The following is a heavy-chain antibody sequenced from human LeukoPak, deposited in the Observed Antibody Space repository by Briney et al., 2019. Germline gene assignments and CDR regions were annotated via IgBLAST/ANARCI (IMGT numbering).Heavy chain of an antibody. Sequence: SETLSLTCTVSGGSISSYYWSWIRQPPGKGLEWIGYIYYSGSTNYNPSLKSRVTISVDTSKNQFSLKLSSVTAADTAVYYCASVDGYNNLDAFDIWGQGTMVTVSS. V-gene: IGHV4-59*01. CDR3: ASVDGYNNLDAFDI. CDR2: IYYSGST. J-gene: IGHJ3*02. D-gene: IGHD5-24*01. CDR1: GGSISSYY.